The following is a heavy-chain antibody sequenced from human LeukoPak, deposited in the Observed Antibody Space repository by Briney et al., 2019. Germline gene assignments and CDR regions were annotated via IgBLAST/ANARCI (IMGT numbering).Heavy chain of an antibody. CDR1: GFTFSSYA. CDR3: ARVLTVRSGGYDAFDI. D-gene: IGHD6-25*01. V-gene: IGHV3-30*04. J-gene: IGHJ3*02. CDR2: ISYDESNT. Sequence: GRSLRLSCAASGFTFSSYAMHWVRQAPGKGLEWVALISYDESNTFYADSVKGRFTISRDNAKNSLFLQVNGLRAEDTAVYYCARVLTVRSGGYDAFDIWGQGTLVTVSS.